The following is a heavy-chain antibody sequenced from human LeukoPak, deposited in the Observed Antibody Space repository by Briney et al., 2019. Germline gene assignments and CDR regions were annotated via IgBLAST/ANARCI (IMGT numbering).Heavy chain of an antibody. J-gene: IGHJ4*02. CDR2: ISGSGGST. CDR3: ALASSWFGERLDY. D-gene: IGHD3-10*01. CDR1: GFTFSSYG. V-gene: IGHV3-23*01. Sequence: PGGSLRLSCAASGFTFSSYGMSWVRQAPGKGLEWVSAISGSGGSTYYADSVKGRFTISRDNSKNTLYLQMNSLRAEDTAVYYCALASSWFGERLDYWGQGTLVTVSS.